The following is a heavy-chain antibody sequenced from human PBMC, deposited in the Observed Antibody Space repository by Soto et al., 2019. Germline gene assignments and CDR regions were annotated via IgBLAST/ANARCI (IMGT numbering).Heavy chain of an antibody. J-gene: IGHJ3*02. CDR1: GFTFSSYG. V-gene: IGHV3-33*01. D-gene: IGHD2-2*01. CDR3: ARDIEPIVVVPADPREFAFDI. Sequence: QVQLVESGGGVVQPGRSLRLSCAASGFTFSSYGMHWVRQAPGKGLEWVAVIWYDGSNKYYADSVKGRFTISRDNSKNTLYLQMNSLRAEDTAVYYCARDIEPIVVVPADPREFAFDIWGQGTMVTVSS. CDR2: IWYDGSNK.